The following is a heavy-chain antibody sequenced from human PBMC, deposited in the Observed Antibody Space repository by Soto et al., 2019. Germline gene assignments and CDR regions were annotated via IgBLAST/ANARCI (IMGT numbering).Heavy chain of an antibody. J-gene: IGHJ6*02. CDR3: ATSVGIAPTGEDGMDV. Sequence: SVKVSCKASGGTFSIYGFSWVRQAPGQGREWIGGIIPILTTPNYAQKFQGRDTIVADESTTTVYMELSSLKFEDTAVYYCATSVGIAPTGEDGMDVWGQGTSVTVS. CDR2: IIPILTTP. D-gene: IGHD2-8*02. CDR1: GGTFSIYG. V-gene: IGHV1-69*13.